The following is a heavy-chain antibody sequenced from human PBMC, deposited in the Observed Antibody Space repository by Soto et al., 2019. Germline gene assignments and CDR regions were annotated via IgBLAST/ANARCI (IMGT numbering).Heavy chain of an antibody. CDR1: GFTFSSYA. D-gene: IGHD5-18*01. V-gene: IGHV3-23*01. Sequence: PGGSLRLSCAVSGFTFSSYAMSWVRQAPGKGLEWVSGISGSGSRTYYADSVKGRFTISRDNSKNTLYLQMNSLRAEDTAVYYCAKEGAMVSYSDYWGQGTLVTVSS. CDR3: AKEGAMVSYSDY. CDR2: ISGSGSRT. J-gene: IGHJ4*02.